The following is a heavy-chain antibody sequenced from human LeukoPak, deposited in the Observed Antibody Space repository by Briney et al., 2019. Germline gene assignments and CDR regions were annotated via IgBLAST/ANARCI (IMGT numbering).Heavy chain of an antibody. D-gene: IGHD6-13*01. J-gene: IGHJ4*02. CDR1: GFTLGDFA. V-gene: IGHV3-49*03. CDR2: IRGKDFGGTT. Sequence: GGSLRLSCTASGFTLGDFAMSWFRQAPGEGLEWVGFIRGKDFGGTTEYAASVKGRFTISRDDSNNIAYLQMNRLKAEDIAVYFCARTHSNSWPSFACWGQGSLVTVSS. CDR3: ARTHSNSWPSFAC.